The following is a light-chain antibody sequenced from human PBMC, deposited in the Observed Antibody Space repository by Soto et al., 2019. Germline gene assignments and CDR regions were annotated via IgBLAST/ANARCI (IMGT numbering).Light chain of an antibody. CDR2: SAS. J-gene: IGKJ5*01. CDR1: QSIAGY. Sequence: DIQMTQSPSSLSASVGDRVTITCRASQSIAGYLSWYQQRPGKAPKFLIYSASSLQRGVPSRFSGGGSGTDFSLTINGLQPEDFATYFCQQSFSVPITFGQGTRLEIK. V-gene: IGKV1-39*01. CDR3: QQSFSVPIT.